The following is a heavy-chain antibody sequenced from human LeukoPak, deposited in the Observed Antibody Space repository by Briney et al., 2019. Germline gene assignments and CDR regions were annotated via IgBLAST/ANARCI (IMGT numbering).Heavy chain of an antibody. CDR2: IYHSGST. Sequence: SETLSLTCAVSGGSISSSNWWSWVRQPPGKGLEWIGEIYHSGSTNYNPSLKSRATISVDKSNNQLSLKLSSVTAADTAVYYCARDVWFGAGRTFDYWGQGTLVTVSS. V-gene: IGHV4-4*02. CDR1: GGSISSSNW. D-gene: IGHD3-10*01. CDR3: ARDVWFGAGRTFDY. J-gene: IGHJ4*02.